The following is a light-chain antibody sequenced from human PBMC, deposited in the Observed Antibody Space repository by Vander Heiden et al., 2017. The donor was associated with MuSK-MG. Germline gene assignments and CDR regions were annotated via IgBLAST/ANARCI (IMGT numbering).Light chain of an antibody. CDR3: QQLKSFPHT. CDR1: QGISSY. Sequence: DIHLTQSPSFLSASVGDRVTITCRSSQGISSYLAWYQQKPGKAPKLLISAASTLQSGVPSRFSGSGSQTEFTLTISSLQPEDFATYYCQQLKSFPHTFGGGTKVEIK. CDR2: AAS. J-gene: IGKJ4*01. V-gene: IGKV1-9*01.